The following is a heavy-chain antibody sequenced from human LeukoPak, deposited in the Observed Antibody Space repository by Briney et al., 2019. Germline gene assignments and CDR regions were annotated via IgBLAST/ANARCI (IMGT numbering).Heavy chain of an antibody. J-gene: IGHJ3*02. CDR1: GGSFSGYY. V-gene: IGHV4-34*01. CDR2: INHSGST. D-gene: IGHD6-13*01. CDR3: ARGIFGYSSSWYDAFDI. Sequence: PSETLSLTCAVYGGSFSGYYWSWIRQPPGKGLEWIGEINHSGSTNYNPSLKSRVTISVDASKNQFSLKLSSVTAADTAVYYCARGIFGYSSSWYDAFDIWGQGTMVTVSS.